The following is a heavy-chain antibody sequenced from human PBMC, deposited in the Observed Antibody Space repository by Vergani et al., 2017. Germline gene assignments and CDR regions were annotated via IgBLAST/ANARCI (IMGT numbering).Heavy chain of an antibody. CDR2: ISGSGGST. CDR1: GFTFNHYA. D-gene: IGHD6-13*01. CDR3: VKDRGGKEKGIAAAGSWFDP. J-gene: IGHJ5*02. Sequence: EVQLLESGGDLVQPGGSLRLSCAASGFTFNHYAMNWVRQAPGKGLEWVSGISGSGGSTYYAGSVKGRFTISRDNSKNTLYLQMNSLRAEDTAVYYCVKDRGGKEKGIAAAGSWFDPWGQGTLVTVSS. V-gene: IGHV3-23*01.